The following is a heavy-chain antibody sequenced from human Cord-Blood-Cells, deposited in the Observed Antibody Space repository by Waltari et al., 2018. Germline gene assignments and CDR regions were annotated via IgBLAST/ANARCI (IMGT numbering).Heavy chain of an antibody. V-gene: IGHV1-69*04. CDR2: IIPILGIA. CDR1: GGTFRSCA. CDR3: ARGSGILTGSAFDI. D-gene: IGHD3-9*01. J-gene: IGHJ3*02. Sequence: QVQLVQSGAEVKKPGSSVKVSCKASGGTFRSCAIRWVRPAPGQGLEWMGGIIPILGIANYAQKFQGRVTITADESTSTAYMELSSLRSEDTAVYYCARGSGILTGSAFDIWGQGTMVTVSS.